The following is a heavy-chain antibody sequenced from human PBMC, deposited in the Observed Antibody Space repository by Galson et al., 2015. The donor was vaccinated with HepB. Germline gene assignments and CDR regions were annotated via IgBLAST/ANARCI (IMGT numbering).Heavy chain of an antibody. D-gene: IGHD1-26*01. CDR3: AASGSYYHLDY. Sequence: SLRLSCAASGFTFSSYAMSWVRQAPGKGLEWVPVISGSGGSTYYADSVKGQFTISRDNSKNTLYLQMNSLRVEDTAVYYCAASGSYYHLDYWGQGTLVTVSS. J-gene: IGHJ4*02. CDR1: GFTFSSYA. CDR2: ISGSGGST. V-gene: IGHV3-23*01.